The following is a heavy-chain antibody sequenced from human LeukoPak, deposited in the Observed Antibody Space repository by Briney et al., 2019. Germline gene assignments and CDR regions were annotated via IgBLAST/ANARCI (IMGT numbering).Heavy chain of an antibody. CDR2: IYYSGTT. V-gene: IGHV4-39*07. D-gene: IGHD1-26*01. J-gene: IGHJ4*02. CDR3: ASLQNIVGATPLPDY. CDR1: GGSISSSTYY. Sequence: SETLSLTCTVSGGSISSSTYYWGWIRQPPGQGLEWIGTIYYSGTTYYNPSLKSRVTISIDTSTNQFSLKLNSVTAADTAVYYCASLQNIVGATPLPDYWGQGTLVTVSS.